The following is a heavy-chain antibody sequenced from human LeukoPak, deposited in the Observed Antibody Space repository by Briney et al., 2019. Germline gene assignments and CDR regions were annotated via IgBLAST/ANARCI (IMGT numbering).Heavy chain of an antibody. D-gene: IGHD3-10*01. CDR3: ARDFGRVHAFDI. J-gene: IGHJ3*02. V-gene: IGHV4-38-2*02. CDR1: GYSISSGYY. CDR2: IYHSGST. Sequence: SETLSLTCTVSGYSISSGYYWGWIRQPPGKGLEWIGSIYHSGSTYYNPSLKSRVTISVDTSKNQFSLKLSSVTAADTAVYYCARDFGRVHAFDIWGQGIMVTVSS.